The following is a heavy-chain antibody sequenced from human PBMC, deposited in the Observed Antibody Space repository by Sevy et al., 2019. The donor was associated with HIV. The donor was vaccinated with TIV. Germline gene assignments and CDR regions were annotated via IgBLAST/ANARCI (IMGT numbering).Heavy chain of an antibody. CDR1: GFTFTNYW. CDR3: ARDRYGSI. J-gene: IGHJ6*02. D-gene: IGHD1-26*01. V-gene: IGHV3-7*01. CDR2: IKEDKSQI. Sequence: GGSLRLSCAASGFTFTNYWMTWVRQAPGKGLEWVANIKEDKSQIYYVYSVEGRFTISRDNAKNSLYLQMNSLRVEDTAVYYCARDRYGSIWGQGTTVTVSS.